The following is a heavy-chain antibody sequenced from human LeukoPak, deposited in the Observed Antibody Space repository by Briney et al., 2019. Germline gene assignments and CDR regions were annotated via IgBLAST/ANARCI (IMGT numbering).Heavy chain of an antibody. Sequence: GGSLRLSCAASGFFFNNYGLIWVRQAPGKGLQWVSAISNDGGGTTYADFVKGRFTISRDNSKNTLFLQMSSLGAEDTALYYCAKGGSGYFADLWGQGTLVTVSS. J-gene: IGHJ5*02. CDR2: ISNDGGGT. CDR1: GFFFNNYG. CDR3: AKGGSGYFADL. D-gene: IGHD3-22*01. V-gene: IGHV3-23*01.